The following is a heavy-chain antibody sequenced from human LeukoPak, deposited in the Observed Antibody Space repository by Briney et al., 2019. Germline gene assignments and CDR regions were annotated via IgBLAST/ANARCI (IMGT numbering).Heavy chain of an antibody. J-gene: IGHJ4*02. D-gene: IGHD2-15*01. CDR3: AKGGCRGTCNPLAY. V-gene: IGHV3-23*01. CDR2: SGDSDGST. CDR1: GLTFSGSG. Sequence: GGSLRLSCAASGLTFSGSGMSWVRQAPGKGLEWISSSGDSDGSTYYADSLKGRFTISSDNSKNTFYLQMNNLRAEDTAVYYCAKGGCRGTCNPLAYWGQGALVTVSP.